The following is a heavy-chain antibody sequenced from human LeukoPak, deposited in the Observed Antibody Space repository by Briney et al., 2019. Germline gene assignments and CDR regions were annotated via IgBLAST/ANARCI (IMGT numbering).Heavy chain of an antibody. CDR3: ASSGSYRFDY. D-gene: IGHD1-26*01. J-gene: IGHJ4*02. V-gene: IGHV3-23*01. Sequence: PGGALRLSCSAAGFTFSSYAMSWVRQAPGKGLEWVSAISGSGGSTYYGDSVKGRFTISRDTSTNTLYLQMNSLRDEHTAVYYCASSGSYRFDYWGQGTLVTVSS. CDR1: GFTFSSYA. CDR2: ISGSGGST.